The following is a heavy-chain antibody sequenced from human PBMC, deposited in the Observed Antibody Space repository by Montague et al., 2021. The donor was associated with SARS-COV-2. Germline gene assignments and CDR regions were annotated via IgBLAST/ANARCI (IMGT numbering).Heavy chain of an antibody. Sequence: SETLSLTCSVSGGQFIRSSHYWAWIRQAPGGGLEWIGNIYFSGSTNSNPSLRSRLTLSLDMSRAQFSLELRAVTASDTALYYCARAYRGVPDWDFFDSWSQGTLVTVSS. D-gene: IGHD3-9*01. V-gene: IGHV4-39*07. CDR1: GGQFIRSSHY. CDR2: IYFSGST. J-gene: IGHJ4*02. CDR3: ARAYRGVPDWDFFDS.